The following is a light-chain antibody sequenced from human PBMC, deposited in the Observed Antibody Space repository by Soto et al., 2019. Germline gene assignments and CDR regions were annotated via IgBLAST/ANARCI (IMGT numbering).Light chain of an antibody. CDR1: QSVSNSF. V-gene: IGKV3-20*01. Sequence: EIVLTQSPGTLSLSPGERATLSCRASQSVSNSFLAWYQQKPGQAPRLLIYGASSRATGIPDRFSGSGSGTDFTLTISRLEPEDFAVYYCQQYDISPRTFGQGTKVDIK. CDR2: GAS. CDR3: QQYDISPRT. J-gene: IGKJ1*01.